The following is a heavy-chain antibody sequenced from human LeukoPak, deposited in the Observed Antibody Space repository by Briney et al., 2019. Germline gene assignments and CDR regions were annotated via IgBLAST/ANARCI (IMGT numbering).Heavy chain of an antibody. CDR3: ARHREVRGVYYMDV. CDR1: GGSISSSNYY. V-gene: IGHV4-61*05. J-gene: IGHJ6*03. Sequence: SETLSLTCTVSGGSISSSNYYWSWIRQPPGKGLEWIGYIYYSGSTNYNPSLKSRVTISVDTSKNQFSLKLSSVTAADTAVYYCARHREVRGVYYMDVWGKGTSVTVSS. D-gene: IGHD3-10*01. CDR2: IYYSGST.